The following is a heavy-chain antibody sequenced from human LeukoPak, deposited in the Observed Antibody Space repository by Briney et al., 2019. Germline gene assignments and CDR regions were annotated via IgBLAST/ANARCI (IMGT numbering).Heavy chain of an antibody. CDR2: ISNSGTIV. J-gene: IGHJ4*02. CDR3: GRGHWGLDY. D-gene: IGHD7-27*01. CDR1: GFTFSEDY. Sequence: GGSLRLSCAASGFTFSEDYMTWIRQTPGKGLEWVSFISNSGTIVYYAESVKGRFTISRDNARNSLYLQMNSLRVEDTAVYYCGRGHWGLDYWGQGTLVTVS. V-gene: IGHV3-11*04.